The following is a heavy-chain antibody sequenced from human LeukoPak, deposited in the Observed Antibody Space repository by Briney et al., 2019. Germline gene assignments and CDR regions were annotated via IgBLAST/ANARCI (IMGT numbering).Heavy chain of an antibody. Sequence: PSETLSLTCTVSGGSISSYYWGWIRQPPGKGLEWIGYIYYSGSTNYNPSLKSRVTISVDTSKNQFSLKLSSVTAADTAVYYCARDRGVVVTAYNWFDPWGQGTLVTVSS. CDR1: GGSISSYY. J-gene: IGHJ5*02. CDR2: IYYSGST. D-gene: IGHD2-21*02. CDR3: ARDRGVVVTAYNWFDP. V-gene: IGHV4-59*01.